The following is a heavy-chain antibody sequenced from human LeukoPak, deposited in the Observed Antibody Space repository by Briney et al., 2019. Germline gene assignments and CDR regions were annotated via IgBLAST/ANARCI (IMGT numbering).Heavy chain of an antibody. CDR1: VGSTSSYY. V-gene: IGHV4-4*07. CDR2: IYTSGNT. D-gene: IGHD5-18*01. J-gene: IGHJ5*02. Sequence: PSETLSLTCTHSVGSTSSYYSSWIRQPAGAGLEWIGRIYTSGNTNYNPSLKTRVTMSLDTSKNQFSLRLSSVTAADTAVYYCARPGDSYGSVRFDPWGQGTLVTVSS. CDR3: ARPGDSYGSVRFDP.